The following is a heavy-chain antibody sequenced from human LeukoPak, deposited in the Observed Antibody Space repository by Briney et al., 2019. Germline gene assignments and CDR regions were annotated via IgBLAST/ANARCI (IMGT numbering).Heavy chain of an antibody. J-gene: IGHJ4*02. V-gene: IGHV3-7*04. CDR1: GFTFSSYW. D-gene: IGHD5-24*01. CDR2: IKQDGSKK. CDR3: TRVGYIDEGIDY. Sequence: GGSLRLSCAASGFTFSSYWMNWARQAPGKGLEWVANIKQDGSKKSYVDSVKGRFTISRDNAKNSLYLQMNSLRAEDTAIYYCTRVGYIDEGIDYWGQGTLVTVSS.